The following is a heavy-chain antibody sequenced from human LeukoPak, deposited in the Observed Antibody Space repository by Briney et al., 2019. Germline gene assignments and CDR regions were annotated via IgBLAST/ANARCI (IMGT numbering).Heavy chain of an antibody. J-gene: IGHJ4*02. D-gene: IGHD1-26*01. CDR1: GGSISSYY. CDR2: IYYSGSP. V-gene: IGHV4-59*08. CDR3: ARLASGSYGPLTPFDY. Sequence: PSETLSLTCTVSGGSISSYYWSWIRQPPGKGLEWIGDIYYSGSPNYNPSLKSRVTISVDTSKNQFSLRLSSVTAADTAVYYSARLASGSYGPLTPFDYWGQGTLVTVSS.